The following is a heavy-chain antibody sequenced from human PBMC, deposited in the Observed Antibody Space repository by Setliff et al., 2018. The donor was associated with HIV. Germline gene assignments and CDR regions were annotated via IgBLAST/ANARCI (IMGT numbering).Heavy chain of an antibody. CDR1: GFTFGDYG. J-gene: IGHJ6*03. Sequence: GESLKISCTTSGFTFGDYGMSWVRRAPAKGLEWVGFIRSNAYGGTTEYAASVKGRFTISRDDSKSIVYLQMSGLKIEDTGTYYCARGRGVAAAGTGYSYYYYMDVWGKGTAVTVSS. CDR2: IRSNAYGGTT. D-gene: IGHD6-13*01. CDR3: ARGRGVAAAGTGYSYYYYMDV. V-gene: IGHV3-49*04.